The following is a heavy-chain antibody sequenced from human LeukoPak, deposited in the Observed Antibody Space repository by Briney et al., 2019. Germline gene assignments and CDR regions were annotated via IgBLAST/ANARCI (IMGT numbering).Heavy chain of an antibody. CDR2: IYYSGST. Sequence: SETLSLTCTVSGGSISSSSYYWGWIRQPPGKGLEWIGSIYYSGSTYYNPSLKSRVTISVDTSKNQFSLKLSSVTAADTAVHYCARGTYSNYVDYRGQGTLVTVSS. D-gene: IGHD4-11*01. CDR1: GGSISSSSYY. J-gene: IGHJ4*02. CDR3: ARGTYSNYVDY. V-gene: IGHV4-39*07.